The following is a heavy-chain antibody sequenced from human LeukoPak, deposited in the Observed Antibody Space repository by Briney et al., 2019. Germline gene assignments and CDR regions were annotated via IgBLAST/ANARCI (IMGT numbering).Heavy chain of an antibody. D-gene: IGHD3-16*02. CDR1: GYSFTSYW. V-gene: IGHV5-51*01. J-gene: IGHJ4*02. CDR3: ARRGITRFGGVIVGASDY. CDR2: IYPGDSDT. Sequence: GESLKISCKGSGYSFTSYWIGWVRQMPGKGLEWMGIIYPGDSDTRYSPSFQGQVTISADKSISTAYLQWSSLKASDTAMYYCARRGITRFGGVIVGASDYWGQGTLVTVSS.